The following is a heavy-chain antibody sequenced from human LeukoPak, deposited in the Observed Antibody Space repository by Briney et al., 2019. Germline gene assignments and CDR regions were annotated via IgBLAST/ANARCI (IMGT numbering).Heavy chain of an antibody. CDR1: GFTFSSYG. J-gene: IGHJ3*01. CDR2: ISYDGSNK. Sequence: PGGSLRLSCAASGFTFSSYGMHWVRQAPGKGLEWVAVISYDGSNKYYADSVKGRFTISRDNSKNTLYLQMNSLRAEDTAVYYCAKDPTRRAHDSSGPTWGQGTMVTVSS. D-gene: IGHD3-22*01. V-gene: IGHV3-30*18. CDR3: AKDPTRRAHDSSGPT.